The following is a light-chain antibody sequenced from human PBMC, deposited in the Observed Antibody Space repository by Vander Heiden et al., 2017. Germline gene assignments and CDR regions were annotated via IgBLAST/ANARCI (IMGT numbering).Light chain of an antibody. CDR3: MQALQIPST. J-gene: IGKJ4*01. V-gene: IGKV2-28*01. Sequence: DIVITQSPLSLPVTPGEPASISCRSSQSLLHSNGYTFLDWYLQKPGQSPQLLIYLGSNRASGVPDRFSGSGSGTDFTLKISRVEAEDVGVYYCMQALQIPSTFGGGTKVEIK. CDR1: QSLLHSNGYTF. CDR2: LGS.